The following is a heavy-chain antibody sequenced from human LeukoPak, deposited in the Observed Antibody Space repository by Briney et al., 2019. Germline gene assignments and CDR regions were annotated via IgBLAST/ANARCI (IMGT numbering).Heavy chain of an antibody. V-gene: IGHV4-59*08. D-gene: IGHD6-13*01. CDR3: ARHGSSYSFDC. J-gene: IGHJ4*02. CDR1: GGSINGYY. Sequence: SDTQSLTCTVSGGSINGYYCSWIRQPPGKGLEWIDYISYSGSTNCNPSLKSRDTMSVDTSKNQFSLRLSSVTAADTAVYYCARHGSSYSFDCWGQGTLVSVSS. CDR2: ISYSGST.